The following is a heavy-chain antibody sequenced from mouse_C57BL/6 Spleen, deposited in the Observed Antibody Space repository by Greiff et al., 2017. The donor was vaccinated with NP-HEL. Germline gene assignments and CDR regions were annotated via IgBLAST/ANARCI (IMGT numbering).Heavy chain of an antibody. CDR1: GYAFSSYW. J-gene: IGHJ2*01. D-gene: IGHD4-1*01. CDR3: ARSCPGRDLDYFDY. Sequence: QVQLQQSGAELVKPGASVKISCKASGYAFSSYWMNWVKQRPGKGLEWIGQIYPGDGDTNYNGKFKGKATLTADKSSSTAYMQLSSLTSEDSAVYFCARSCPGRDLDYFDYWGQGTTLTVSS. V-gene: IGHV1-80*01. CDR2: IYPGDGDT.